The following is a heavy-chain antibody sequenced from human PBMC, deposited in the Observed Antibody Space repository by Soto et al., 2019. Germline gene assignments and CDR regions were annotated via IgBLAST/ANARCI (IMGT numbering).Heavy chain of an antibody. V-gene: IGHV3-30*18. CDR1: GFTFSTYG. CDR3: AKDLQSYGDYDYYFYGMDV. CDR2: ISYDGTNK. D-gene: IGHD4-17*01. J-gene: IGHJ6*02. Sequence: GSLRLSCAASGFTFSTYGMHWVRQTPGKGLEWVAVISYDGTNKFYSDSVKGRFTISRDNFKNTLTLQMNSLRADDTAVYSCAKDLQSYGDYDYYFYGMDVWGLGTRVTVSS.